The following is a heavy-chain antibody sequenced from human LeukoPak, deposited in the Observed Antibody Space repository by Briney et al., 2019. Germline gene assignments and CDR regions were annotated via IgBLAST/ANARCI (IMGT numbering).Heavy chain of an antibody. CDR3: ATHPKVGSGNQKGLDY. Sequence: GGSLRLSCAASGFTFSSYSMNWVRQAPGKGLEWVSSISSSSSYIYYADSVKGRFTISRDNAKNSLYLQMNSLRAEDTAVYYCATHPKVGSGNQKGLDYWGQGTLVTVSS. CDR1: GFTFSSYS. V-gene: IGHV3-21*01. J-gene: IGHJ4*02. CDR2: ISSSSSYI. D-gene: IGHD3-10*01.